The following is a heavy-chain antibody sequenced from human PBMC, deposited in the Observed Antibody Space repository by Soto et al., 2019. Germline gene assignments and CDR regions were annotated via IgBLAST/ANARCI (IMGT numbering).Heavy chain of an antibody. J-gene: IGHJ4*02. D-gene: IGHD3-10*01. CDR2: ISYDGSNK. CDR3: AKGLWFGESPDY. V-gene: IGHV3-30*18. CDR1: GFTFSSYG. Sequence: QVQLVESGGGVVQPGRSLRLSCSASGFTFSSYGMHWVRQAPGKGLEWVAAISYDGSNKYYADSVKGRFTISRDNSKNTLYLQMSSLRAEDTAVYYGAKGLWFGESPDYWGQGTLVTVSS.